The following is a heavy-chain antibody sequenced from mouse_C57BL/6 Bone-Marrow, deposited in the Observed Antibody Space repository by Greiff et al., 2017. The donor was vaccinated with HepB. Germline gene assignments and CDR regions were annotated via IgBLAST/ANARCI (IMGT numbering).Heavy chain of an antibody. CDR3: ARNGYHGGWFAY. CDR2: IYPSDSET. V-gene: IGHV1-61*01. D-gene: IGHD2-2*01. J-gene: IGHJ3*01. Sequence: QVQLQQPGAELVRPGSSVKLSCKASGYTFTSYWMDWVKQRPGQGLEWIGNIYPSDSETHYNQKFKDKATLTVDKSSSTAYMQLSSLTSEDSAVYYCARNGYHGGWFAYWGQGTLVTVSA. CDR1: GYTFTSYW.